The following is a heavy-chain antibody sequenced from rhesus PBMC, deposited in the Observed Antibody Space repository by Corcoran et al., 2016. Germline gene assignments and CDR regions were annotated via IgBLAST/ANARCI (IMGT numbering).Heavy chain of an antibody. CDR3: ARGRYCSSTYCSSPFDY. CDR1: GGSISSSNW. Sequence: QVQLQESGPGLVKPSETLSLTCAVSGGSISSSNWWSWIRQPPGKGLEWIGYIRGMSVSTYYNPSLKMRGTMTTDTSKNQFSLKLSSVTAADTAVYYCARGRYCSSTYCSSPFDYWGQGVLVTVSS. V-gene: IGHV4-65*01. CDR2: IRGMSVST. D-gene: IGHD2-15*01. J-gene: IGHJ4*01.